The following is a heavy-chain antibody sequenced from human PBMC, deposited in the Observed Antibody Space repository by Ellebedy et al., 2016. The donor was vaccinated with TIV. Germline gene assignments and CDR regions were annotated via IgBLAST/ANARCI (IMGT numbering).Heavy chain of an antibody. J-gene: IGHJ4*02. D-gene: IGHD1-26*01. Sequence: PGGSLRLSCAASGFTFSSYSMNWVRQAPGKGLEWVSYISSSSSTIYYADSVKGRFTISRDNAKNSLYLQMNSLRAEDTAVYYCARPSTGGATLCFDYWGRGTLVTVSS. CDR2: ISSSSSTI. CDR1: GFTFSSYS. CDR3: ARPSTGGATLCFDY. V-gene: IGHV3-48*01.